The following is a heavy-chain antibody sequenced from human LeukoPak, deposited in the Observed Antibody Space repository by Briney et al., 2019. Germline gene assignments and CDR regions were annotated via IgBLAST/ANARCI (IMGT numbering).Heavy chain of an antibody. D-gene: IGHD6-19*01. CDR3: SGVFFMGSGWHFGP. J-gene: IGHJ5*02. CDR2: IYYSGST. Sequence: PSETLSLTCTVSGGSISSYYWSWIRQPPGKGLEWIGYIYYSGSTNYNPSLKSRVTISVDTSKNQFSLKLSSVTAADTAVYYCSGVFFMGSGWHFGPWGQGTLVTVSS. CDR1: GGSISSYY. V-gene: IGHV4-59*01.